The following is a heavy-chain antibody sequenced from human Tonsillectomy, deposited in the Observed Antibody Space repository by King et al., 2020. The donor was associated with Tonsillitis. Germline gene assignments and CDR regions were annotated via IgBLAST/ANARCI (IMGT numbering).Heavy chain of an antibody. CDR1: GGFISNSTYY. CDR2: IYYSGDT. CDR3: ARRCGVLLPYYYYYMDV. Sequence: QLQESGPGLVKPSETLSLTCTVSGGFISNSTYYWVWIRQPPGKGLEWIGSIYYSGDTYYNPSLKSRVTISVDTSKNQFSLKLSSVTAADTAVYYCARRCGVLLPYYYYYMDVWGEGTTVTVSS. J-gene: IGHJ6*03. D-gene: IGHD3-3*01. V-gene: IGHV4-39*01.